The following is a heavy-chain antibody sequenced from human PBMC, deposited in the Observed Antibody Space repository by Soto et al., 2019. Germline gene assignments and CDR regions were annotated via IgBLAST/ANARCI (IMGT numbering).Heavy chain of an antibody. V-gene: IGHV3-30*18. Sequence: QVQLVESGGGVVQPGGSLRLSCAASGFTFSNYDIHWVRQAPGRGLEWVAVIFHDGVKKFYADSVKGRYGISRDNSRNTLYLQLNRPRPEGTAVYYCAKDALDVLGGSRVVGSGPVGDSWGQGTLVVVPP. CDR1: GFTFSNYD. CDR3: AKDALDVLGGSRVVGSGPVGDS. J-gene: IGHJ4*02. D-gene: IGHD3-10*02. CDR2: IFHDGVKK.